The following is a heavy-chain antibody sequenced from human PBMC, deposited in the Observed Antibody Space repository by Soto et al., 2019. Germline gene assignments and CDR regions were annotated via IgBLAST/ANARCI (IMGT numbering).Heavy chain of an antibody. CDR2: INPSTNET. Sequence: QVHLVQSGPEVKKPGASMKVSCKASGYSSSSYGITWVRQAPGQGLEWMGWINPSTNETNYAQRFQGRVTVTTDTSTTTAYIELRYLKYDDTAVYYCARDWFPRFDPWGPGTLVTVSS. CDR1: GYSSSSYG. D-gene: IGHD3-10*01. V-gene: IGHV1-18*01. CDR3: ARDWFPRFDP. J-gene: IGHJ5*02.